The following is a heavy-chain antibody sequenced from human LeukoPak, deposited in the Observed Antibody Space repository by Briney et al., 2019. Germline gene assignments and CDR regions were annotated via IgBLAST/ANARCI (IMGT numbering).Heavy chain of an antibody. Sequence: GGSLRLSCAASGLTFSRYGMSWVRQAPGKGLEWVSAISSTDAGTYHADSVRGRFTISRDSSKNTLYLQMNSLRAEDAAVYYCAKAPVTSCRGAYCYPFDYWGQGTLVTVSS. D-gene: IGHD2-21*01. J-gene: IGHJ4*02. CDR3: AKAPVTSCRGAYCYPFDY. CDR2: ISSTDAGT. V-gene: IGHV3-23*01. CDR1: GLTFSRYG.